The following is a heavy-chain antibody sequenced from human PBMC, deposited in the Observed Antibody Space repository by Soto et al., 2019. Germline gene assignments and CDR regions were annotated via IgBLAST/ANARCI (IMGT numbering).Heavy chain of an antibody. CDR1: GGSVSSGSYY. CDR2: IYYSGST. V-gene: IGHV4-61*01. J-gene: IGHJ4*02. Sequence: QVQLQESGPGLVKPSETLSLTCTVSGGSVSSGSYYWSWIRQPPGKGLEWIGYIYYSGSTNYNPSLKSRVTRSVDTSKNQFSLKLSTLTAADTAVYYCAGVTSDTDFDYWGQGTLVTVSS. CDR3: AGVTSDTDFDY.